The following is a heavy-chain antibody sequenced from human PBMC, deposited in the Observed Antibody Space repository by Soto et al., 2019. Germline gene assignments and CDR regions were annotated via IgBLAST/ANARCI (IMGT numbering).Heavy chain of an antibody. J-gene: IGHJ4*02. CDR3: ALGPGAPACPGDY. D-gene: IGHD4-17*01. Sequence: QVQLVQSGAEVKKPGASVKVSCKASGYTFTSYAMHWVRQAPGQRLEWMGWINAGNGNTKYSQKFQGRVTITRDTAASTAYRELSGLRSEDTAVDHCALGPGAPACPGDYWVQGTLVTVSS. CDR1: GYTFTSYA. CDR2: INAGNGNT. V-gene: IGHV1-3*01.